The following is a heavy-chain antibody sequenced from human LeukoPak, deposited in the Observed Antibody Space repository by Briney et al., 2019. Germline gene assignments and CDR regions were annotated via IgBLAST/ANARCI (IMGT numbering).Heavy chain of an antibody. CDR2: INPNSGGT. J-gene: IGHJ5*02. D-gene: IGHD6-13*01. CDR3: ARVGSSSFWFDP. V-gene: IGHV1-2*02. CDR1: GYTFTDYY. Sequence: ASVKVSCKGSGYTFTDYYMHWVRQAPGQGLEWMGWINPNSGGTNYAQKFQGRVTMTRDTSISTAYMELSRLRSDDTAVYYCARVGSSSFWFDPWGQGTLVTVSS.